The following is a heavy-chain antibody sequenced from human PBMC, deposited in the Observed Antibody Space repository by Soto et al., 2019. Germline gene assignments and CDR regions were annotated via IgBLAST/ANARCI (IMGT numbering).Heavy chain of an antibody. J-gene: IGHJ4*02. CDR1: GYTFTGYY. D-gene: IGHD7-27*01. CDR3: ARVEKERGIYYFDY. CDR2: INPNSGGT. Sequence: ASVKVSCKASGYTFTGYYMHWVRQAPGQGLEWMGWINPNSGGTNYAQKFQGWVTMTRDTSISTAYMELSRLRSDDTAVYYCARVEKERGIYYFDYWGQGTLVTVSS. V-gene: IGHV1-2*04.